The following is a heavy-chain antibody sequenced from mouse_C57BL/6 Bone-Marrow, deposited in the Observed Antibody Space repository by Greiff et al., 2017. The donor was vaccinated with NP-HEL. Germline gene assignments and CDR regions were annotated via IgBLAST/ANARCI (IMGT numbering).Heavy chain of an antibody. CDR2: IWSGGST. V-gene: IGHV2-2*01. Sequence: VQLQQSGPGLVQPSQSLSITCTVSGFSLTSYGVHWVRQSPGKGLEWLGVIWSGGSTDYNAAFITRPSISKDNSESQVFLKMNSLQADDTAIYYCARNWDDYYGSSSFAYWGQGTLVTVSS. D-gene: IGHD1-1*01. CDR1: GFSLTSYG. J-gene: IGHJ3*01. CDR3: ARNWDDYYGSSSFAY.